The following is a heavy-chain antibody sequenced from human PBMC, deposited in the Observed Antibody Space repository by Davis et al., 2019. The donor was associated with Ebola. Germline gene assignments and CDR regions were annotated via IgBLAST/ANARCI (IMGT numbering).Heavy chain of an antibody. D-gene: IGHD2-2*02. Sequence: SETLSLTCTVSGGSISSYYWSWIRQPQGKGLEWIGYIYYSGSTNYNPSLKSRVTISVDTSKNQFSLKLSAVTAANMAVYYFARHSGAYCSSTSCYTMSGWFDPWGQGTLVTVSS. CDR3: ARHSGAYCSSTSCYTMSGWFDP. CDR1: GGSISSYY. V-gene: IGHV4-59*01. CDR2: IYYSGST. J-gene: IGHJ5*02.